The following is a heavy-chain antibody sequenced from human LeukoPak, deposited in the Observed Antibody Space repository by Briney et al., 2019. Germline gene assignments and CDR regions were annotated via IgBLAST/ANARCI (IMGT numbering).Heavy chain of an antibody. D-gene: IGHD3-3*01. V-gene: IGHV1-2*02. CDR3: ARAPIWEWDYDFWSGREFDY. Sequence: APVKVSCKASGYTFTGYYMHWVRQAPGQGLEWMGWINPNSGGTNYAQKFQGRVTMTRDTSISTAYMELSRLRSDDTAVYYCARAPIWEWDYDFWSGREFDYWGQGTLVTVSS. CDR1: GYTFTGYY. CDR2: INPNSGGT. J-gene: IGHJ4*02.